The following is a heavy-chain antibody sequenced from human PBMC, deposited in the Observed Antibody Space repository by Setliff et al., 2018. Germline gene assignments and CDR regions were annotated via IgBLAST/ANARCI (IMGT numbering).Heavy chain of an antibody. CDR2: IYAGEAT. CDR1: GDSISNYY. Sequence: SETLSLTCTVSGDSISNYYWVRQTAGKGLEWIGSIYAGEATYYNPSLESRVVISVDSSKKRFSLKVSSVTAADAAVYYCARAIVVVPPNALKVYFDHWGPGVQVTVSS. V-gene: IGHV4-4*07. CDR3: ARAIVVVPPNALKVYFDH. J-gene: IGHJ4*02. D-gene: IGHD2-2*01.